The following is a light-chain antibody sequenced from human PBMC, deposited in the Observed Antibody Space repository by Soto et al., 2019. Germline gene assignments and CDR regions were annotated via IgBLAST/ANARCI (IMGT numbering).Light chain of an antibody. V-gene: IGLV2-14*01. CDR2: EVS. CDR1: GSDIGDYDY. Sequence: QSVLAQPAPVSGSPGQSITISCTGTGSDIGDYDYVSWFQQHPGKAPKLIISEVSNRPSGVSNRFSGSKSDNTASLTISGLQAEDEADYYCGSYTSTSTCVFGTGTKVTVL. J-gene: IGLJ1*01. CDR3: GSYTSTSTCV.